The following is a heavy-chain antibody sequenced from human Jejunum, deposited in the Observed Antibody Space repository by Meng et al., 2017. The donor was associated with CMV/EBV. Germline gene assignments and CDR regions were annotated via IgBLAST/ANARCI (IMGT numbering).Heavy chain of an antibody. V-gene: IGHV3-30*02. CDR1: GFTFSTYG. CDR3: VKEGLEY. D-gene: IGHD6-6*01. CDR2: IRNDGSNK. J-gene: IGHJ4*02. Sequence: VQVVECWGGVVKPGESLRLSCATAGFTFSTYGMHWVRQAPGKGLEWVTFIRNDGSNKYYVDSVKGRFTTSRDNSKNTVYLQVNSLRVEDTAVYYCVKEGLEYWGQGTLVTVSS.